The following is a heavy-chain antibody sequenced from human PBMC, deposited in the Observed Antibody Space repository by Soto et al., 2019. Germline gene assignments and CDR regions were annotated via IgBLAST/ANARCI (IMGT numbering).Heavy chain of an antibody. CDR3: ARVGPAHYYDSSGSYSPLDY. CDR2: IIPMFGTA. Sequence: SVKVSCKASGDTFSSYAINWVRQAPGQGLEWMGGIIPMFGTANYAQKFKGRVTITAGESTSTVYMELSSLRSEDTAVYYCARVGPAHYYDSSGSYSPLDYWGQGTLVTVSS. D-gene: IGHD3-22*01. J-gene: IGHJ4*02. CDR1: GDTFSSYA. V-gene: IGHV1-69*13.